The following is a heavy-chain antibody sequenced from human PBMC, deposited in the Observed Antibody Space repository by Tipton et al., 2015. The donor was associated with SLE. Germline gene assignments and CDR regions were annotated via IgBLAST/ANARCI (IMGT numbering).Heavy chain of an antibody. Sequence: SLRLSCAASGFTFSSYAMSWVRQAPGKGLEWVSAISGSGGSTYYADSVKGRFTISRDNSKNTLYLQMNSLRAEDTAVYYCARSTYSGSFLTASYWGQGTLVTVSS. J-gene: IGHJ4*02. V-gene: IGHV3-23*01. CDR3: ARSTYSGSFLTASY. CDR2: ISGSGGST. D-gene: IGHD1-26*01. CDR1: GFTFSSYA.